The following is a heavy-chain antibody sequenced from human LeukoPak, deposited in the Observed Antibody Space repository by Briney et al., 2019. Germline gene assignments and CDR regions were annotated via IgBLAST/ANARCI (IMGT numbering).Heavy chain of an antibody. J-gene: IGHJ6*02. D-gene: IGHD2-2*01. CDR3: ARDGIVVVPAAVYYYYYYGMDA. CDR1: GYTFTGYY. V-gene: IGHV1-2*02. Sequence: ASVKVSCKASGYTFTGYYMHWVRQAPGQGLEWMGWINPNSGGTNYAQKFQGRVTMTRDTSISTAYMELSRLRSDDTAVYYCARDGIVVVPAAVYYYYYYGMDAWGQGTTVTVSS. CDR2: INPNSGGT.